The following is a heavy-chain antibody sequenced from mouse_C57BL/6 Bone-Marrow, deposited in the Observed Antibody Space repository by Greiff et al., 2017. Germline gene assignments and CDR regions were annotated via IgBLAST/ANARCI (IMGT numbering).Heavy chain of an antibody. CDR2: IDPRSGNT. CDR1: GYTFTSYG. CDR3: AYYYGSPYYFDY. Sequence: QVQLQQSGAELARPGASVKLSCKASGYTFTSYGISWVKQRPGQGLEWIGEIDPRSGNTYYNEKFKGKATLTADKSSSTAYMELRSLTSEDSAVYFCAYYYGSPYYFDYWGQGTTLTVSS. J-gene: IGHJ2*01. D-gene: IGHD1-1*01. V-gene: IGHV1-81*01.